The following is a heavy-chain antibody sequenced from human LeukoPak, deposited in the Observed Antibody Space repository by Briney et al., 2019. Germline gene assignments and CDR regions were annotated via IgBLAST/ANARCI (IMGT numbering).Heavy chain of an antibody. J-gene: IGHJ4*02. CDR1: GFTFSSSA. V-gene: IGHV3-7*01. CDR3: ARDPWAGDYGYGSFDY. CDR2: INQDGSVT. Sequence: PGGSLRLSCAASGFTFSSSAMSWVRQAPGKGLEWVANINQDGSVTHYMGSVRGRFTVSRDLAKNSVYLQMNSLRVDDTAIYYCARDPWAGDYGYGSFDYWGQGTLVIVSS. D-gene: IGHD4-17*01.